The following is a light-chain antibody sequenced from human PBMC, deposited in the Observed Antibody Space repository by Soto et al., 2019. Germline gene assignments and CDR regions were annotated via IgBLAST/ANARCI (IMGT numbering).Light chain of an antibody. V-gene: IGKV3-11*01. CDR2: DAS. CDR1: QSVRTY. Sequence: EVVLTQSPATLSLSPGERATLSCRASQSVRTYLAWYQQKPGQTPSLLIHDASSRATGIPARFSGSGSGTDFTLTISSLEPEDSAVYYCQQRTNWPSSTFGQGTRLEI. J-gene: IGKJ5*01. CDR3: QQRTNWPSST.